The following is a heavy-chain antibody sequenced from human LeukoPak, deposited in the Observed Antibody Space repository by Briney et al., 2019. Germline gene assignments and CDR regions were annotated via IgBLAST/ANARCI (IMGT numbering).Heavy chain of an antibody. D-gene: IGHD6-13*01. CDR1: GGSFGGYY. V-gene: IGHV4-34*01. CDR3: ARGANSSPSELDV. Sequence: SETLSLTCAVYGGSFGGYYWSWIRQPPGKGLEWIGEINHSGSTNYNPSLKSRVTISVDTSKNQFSLKLSSVTAADTAVYYCARGANSSPSELDVWGQGTTVTVSS. J-gene: IGHJ6*02. CDR2: INHSGST.